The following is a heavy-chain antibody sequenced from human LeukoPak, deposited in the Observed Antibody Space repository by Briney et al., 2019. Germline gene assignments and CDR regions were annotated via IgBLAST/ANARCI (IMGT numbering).Heavy chain of an antibody. D-gene: IGHD3-22*01. V-gene: IGHV3-23*01. J-gene: IGHJ4*02. CDR2: ISASGRDT. CDR1: GFTFSSYA. CDR3: AKSQPDYYDSSGYYWVPYFDY. Sequence: GGSLRLSCAASGFTFSSYAMSWVRQAPGKGLEWVSSISASGRDTYYADPVKGRFTISRDNSKNTLYLQMNSLRAEDTAVYYCAKSQPDYYDSSGYYWVPYFDYWGQGTLVTVSS.